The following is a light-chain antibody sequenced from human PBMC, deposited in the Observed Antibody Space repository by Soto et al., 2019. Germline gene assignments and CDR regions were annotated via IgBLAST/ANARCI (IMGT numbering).Light chain of an antibody. CDR2: EVS. CDR3: SSYTSSSTPYV. J-gene: IGLJ1*01. V-gene: IGLV2-14*01. Sequence: QSAMAQPDCVSGSPGQSSTISCTGTISDVGGYNYVSWYQQHPGKAPKLMIYEVSNRPSGVSNLFSGSKSGNTASLTISGLQAEDEADYYCSSYTSSSTPYVFGTGTKVTVL. CDR1: ISDVGGYNY.